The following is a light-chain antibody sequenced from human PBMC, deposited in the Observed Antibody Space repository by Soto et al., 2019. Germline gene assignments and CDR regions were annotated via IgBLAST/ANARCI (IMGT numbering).Light chain of an antibody. CDR1: RSVSSN. J-gene: IGKJ2*01. CDR3: QQYNNWPPYT. V-gene: IGKV3-15*01. CDR2: GAS. Sequence: EIVMTQSPATLSVSPGERATLSCRASRSVSSNLAWYQQKPGQAPRLLMYGASTRATGIPARFSGSGSGTEFTLTIRSLQSEDFAVYYCQQYNNWPPYTFGQGTKLDIK.